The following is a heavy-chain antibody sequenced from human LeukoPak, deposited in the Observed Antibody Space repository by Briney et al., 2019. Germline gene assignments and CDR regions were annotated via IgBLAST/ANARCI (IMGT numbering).Heavy chain of an antibody. J-gene: IGHJ4*02. V-gene: IGHV3-74*01. CDR1: GFTFSSYW. Sequence: PGGSLRLSCAASGFTFSSYWMPWVRQAPGKGLMWVSRVKTDGSYINYADSVKGRFTISRDNAKNTLYLQMNSLGAGDTAVYYCARGYGSFVDYWGQGTLVTVSS. D-gene: IGHD3-10*01. CDR3: ARGYGSFVDY. CDR2: VKTDGSYI.